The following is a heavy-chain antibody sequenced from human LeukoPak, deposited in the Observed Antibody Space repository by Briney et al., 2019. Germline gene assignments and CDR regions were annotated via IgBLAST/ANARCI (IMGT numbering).Heavy chain of an antibody. V-gene: IGHV4-38-2*02. CDR2: VYRSGTI. D-gene: IGHD7-27*01. Sequence: SETLSLTCVVSGYSISGGYHWGWIRQPPGKGLEWIGSVYRSGTIYYDPSLKSRVTISVDTSKNQISLKVRSVTAADTAMYYCARENWVFDYWGQGILVTVSS. CDR1: GYSISGGYH. CDR3: ARENWVFDY. J-gene: IGHJ4*02.